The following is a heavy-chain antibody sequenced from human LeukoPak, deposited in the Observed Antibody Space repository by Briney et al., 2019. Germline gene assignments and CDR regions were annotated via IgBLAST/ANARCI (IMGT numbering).Heavy chain of an antibody. Sequence: PGRSLRLSCAASGFTFSSYAMHWVRQAPGKGLEWVAVISYDGSNKYYADSVKGRFTISRDNSKYTLYLQMNSLRAEDTAVYYCARVDPSFDIVVVPAAPPGYWGQGTLVTVSS. V-gene: IGHV3-30-3*01. D-gene: IGHD2-2*01. CDR2: ISYDGSNK. CDR1: GFTFSSYA. J-gene: IGHJ4*02. CDR3: ARVDPSFDIVVVPAAPPGY.